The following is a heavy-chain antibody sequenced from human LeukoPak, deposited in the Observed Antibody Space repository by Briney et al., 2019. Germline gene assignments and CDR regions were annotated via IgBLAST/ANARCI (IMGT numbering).Heavy chain of an antibody. D-gene: IGHD1-7*01. CDR3: AHRLASTFTWNYGVFDI. CDR1: GGSVNSGSHY. J-gene: IGHJ3*02. CDR2: IYWDDDK. Sequence: TLSLTCSVLGGSVNSGSHYWSWIRQPPGKALEWLVIIYWDDDKRYSPSLKSRLTVTKATSKTQVVLTMTNMDPVDTATYFCAHRLASTFTWNYGVFDIWGQGTMVTVSS. V-gene: IGHV2-5*08.